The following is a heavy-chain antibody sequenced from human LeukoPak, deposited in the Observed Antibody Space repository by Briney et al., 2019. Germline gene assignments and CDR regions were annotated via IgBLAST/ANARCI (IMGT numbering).Heavy chain of an antibody. CDR2: ISYDGSNK. CDR3: ARVVVAATLYYFDY. Sequence: GGSLRLSCAASGFTFSSYAMHWVRQAPGKGLEWVAVISYDGSNKYYADSVKGRFTISRDNPKNTLYLQMNSLRAEDTAVYYCARVVVAATLYYFDYWGQGTLVTVSS. CDR1: GFTFSSYA. J-gene: IGHJ4*02. D-gene: IGHD2-15*01. V-gene: IGHV3-30-3*01.